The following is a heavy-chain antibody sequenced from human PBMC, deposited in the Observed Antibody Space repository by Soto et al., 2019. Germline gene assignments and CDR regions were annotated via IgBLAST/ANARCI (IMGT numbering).Heavy chain of an antibody. J-gene: IGHJ6*02. CDR2: INHSGST. CDR3: ARGPLLVAYYYYFYGMVV. CDR1: GGSFSGYY. V-gene: IGHV4-34*01. Sequence: PSETLSLTCAVYGGSFSGYYWSWIRQPPGKGLEWIGEINHSGSTNYNPSLKSRVTISVDTSKNQFSLKLSSVTAADTAVYYCARGPLLVAYYYYFYGMVVWCQGTMLTVFS. D-gene: IGHD5-12*01.